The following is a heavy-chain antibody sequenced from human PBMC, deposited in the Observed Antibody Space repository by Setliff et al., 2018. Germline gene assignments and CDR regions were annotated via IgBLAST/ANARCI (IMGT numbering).Heavy chain of an antibody. Sequence: ASVKVSCKASGYTFTSYAINWVRQAPGQGLEWMGWINTNTGNPTYAQGFTGRFVFSLDTSVSTAYLQISSLKAEDTAVYYCARGGVRGVIVLPGYWGQGTLVTVSS. CDR1: GYTFTSYA. CDR3: ARGGVRGVIVLPGY. CDR2: INTNTGNP. V-gene: IGHV7-4-1*02. D-gene: IGHD3-10*01. J-gene: IGHJ4*02.